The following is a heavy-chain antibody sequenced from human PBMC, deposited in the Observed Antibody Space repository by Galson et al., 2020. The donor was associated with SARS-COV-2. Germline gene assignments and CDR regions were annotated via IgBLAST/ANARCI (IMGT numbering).Heavy chain of an antibody. CDR1: GYKFSTYW. CDR2: IHPGDSDI. Sequence: GESLKISCKGSGYKFSTYWIGWVRQMPGKGLEWMGIIHPGDSDIRYRPSFQGQVTISADKSISTAYLQWSSLKASDTAMYYCARLASTTVTEAGDYWGQGTLVTVSS. V-gene: IGHV5-51*01. CDR3: ARLASTTVTEAGDY. J-gene: IGHJ4*02. D-gene: IGHD4-4*01.